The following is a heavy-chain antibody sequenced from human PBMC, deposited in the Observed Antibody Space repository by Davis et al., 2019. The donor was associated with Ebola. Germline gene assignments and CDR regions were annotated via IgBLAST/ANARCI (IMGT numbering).Heavy chain of an antibody. J-gene: IGHJ4*02. V-gene: IGHV1-69*04. CDR1: GNTFATHA. Sequence: SVKVSCKGYGNTFATHAIGWVRQAPGQGLEWMGRIIPILGIANYAQKFQGRVTITADKSTSTAYMELSSLRSEDTAVYYCARDVGAAAGGDGDDYWGQGTLVTVSS. CDR3: ARDVGAAAGGDGDDY. D-gene: IGHD6-13*01. CDR2: IIPILGIA.